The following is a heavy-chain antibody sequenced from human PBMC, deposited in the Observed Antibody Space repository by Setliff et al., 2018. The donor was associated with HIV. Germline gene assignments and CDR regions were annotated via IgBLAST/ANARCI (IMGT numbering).Heavy chain of an antibody. Sequence: PSETLSLTCIVSGVTTISSSSSYYWGWIRQPPGKGLEWIGYISHSGITYYNPSLKSRLTISVDTSKNQFSLKLRSVTAADTAFYCCARGVTHPPPFGAFDIWGLGTLVTVSS. CDR1: GVTTISSSSSYY. CDR2: ISHSGIT. CDR3: ARGVTHPPPFGAFDI. V-gene: IGHV4-39*07. D-gene: IGHD5-18*01. J-gene: IGHJ3*02.